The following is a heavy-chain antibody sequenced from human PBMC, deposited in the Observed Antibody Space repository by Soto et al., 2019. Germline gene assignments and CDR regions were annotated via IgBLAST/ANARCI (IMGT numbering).Heavy chain of an antibody. J-gene: IGHJ4*02. CDR1: GYTLTELS. D-gene: IGHD3-22*01. V-gene: IGHV1-24*01. CDR2: FDPEDGET. CDR3: ATDLALGITTMKVVVTPRGGY. Sequence: ASVKVSCKVSGYTLTELSMHWVRQAPGKGLEWMGGFDPEDGETIYAQKFQGRVTMTEDKSTDTAYMELSSLRSEDTAVYYCATDLALGITTMKVVVTPRGGYWGQGTLVTVSS.